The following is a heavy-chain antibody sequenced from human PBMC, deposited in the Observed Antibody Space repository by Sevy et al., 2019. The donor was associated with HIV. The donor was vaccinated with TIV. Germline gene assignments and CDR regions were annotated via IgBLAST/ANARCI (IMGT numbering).Heavy chain of an antibody. CDR2: ISYDGRNK. Sequence: GGSLRLSCAASGFPLSSFGMYWVRQAPGKALERVALISYDGRNKYYSDSVRDRFVVSRDNSKNTLYLQMNSLRPEDTAIYYCAREGQLWFVYYFDSWGQGTRVTVSS. D-gene: IGHD3-10*01. J-gene: IGHJ4*02. V-gene: IGHV3-30*03. CDR3: AREGQLWFVYYFDS. CDR1: GFPLSSFG.